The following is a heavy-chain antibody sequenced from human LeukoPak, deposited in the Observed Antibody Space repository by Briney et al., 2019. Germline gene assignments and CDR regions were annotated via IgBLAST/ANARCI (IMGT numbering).Heavy chain of an antibody. V-gene: IGHV4-39*07. D-gene: IGHD3-9*01. CDR2: VYYSGYA. Sequence: PSETLSLTCSVSGGSVSNTNYYWGWIRQAPGKGLEWLGSVYYSGYAYQSPSHNSRVTLSVDTSKNQFSLKMTSVTAADTAVYYCAKDHNFDWLPNDYWGQGTLVTVSS. J-gene: IGHJ4*02. CDR1: GGSVSNTNYY. CDR3: AKDHNFDWLPNDY.